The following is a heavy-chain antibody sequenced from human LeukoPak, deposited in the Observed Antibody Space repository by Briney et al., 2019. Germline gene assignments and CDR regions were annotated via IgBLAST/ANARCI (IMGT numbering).Heavy chain of an antibody. Sequence: ASVKVSCTASGYTFINQAISWVRQAPGQGLEWMGWISPFNGKTDYAQTFQGRLTMTTDASTSTAHMELRSLRSADTAIYYCARGGSRSYFDYWGQGTLVAVSS. D-gene: IGHD3-10*01. CDR3: ARGGSRSYFDY. CDR2: ISPFNGKT. J-gene: IGHJ4*02. CDR1: GYTFINQA. V-gene: IGHV1-18*01.